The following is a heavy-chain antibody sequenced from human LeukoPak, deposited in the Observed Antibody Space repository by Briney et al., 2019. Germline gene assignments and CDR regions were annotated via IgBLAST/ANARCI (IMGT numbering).Heavy chain of an antibody. CDR2: IWYDGSKK. Sequence: GGSLRLSCLVSGFTFSSYGMHWVRQAPGKGLEWVAVIWYDGSKKYYADSVKGRFAISRDNSKNTMYLQMNSLRDEDTGVYYCGTAGYGYAELDYWGQGTLVTVSS. CDR1: GFTFSSYG. J-gene: IGHJ4*02. D-gene: IGHD5-18*01. V-gene: IGHV3-33*01. CDR3: GTAGYGYAELDY.